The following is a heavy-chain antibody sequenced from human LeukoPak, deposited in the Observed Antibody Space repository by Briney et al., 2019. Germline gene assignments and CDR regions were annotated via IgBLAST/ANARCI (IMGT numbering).Heavy chain of an antibody. V-gene: IGHV4-4*02. J-gene: IGHJ4*02. CDR2: ISHSGST. CDR3: ARRYYFGSGTYYDHFDH. D-gene: IGHD3-10*01. CDR1: GGSISSSNW. Sequence: SGTLSLTCAVSGGSISSSNWWTWVRQPPGKGLEWIGEISHSGSTNYNPSLKSRVTISVDNSTNRFSLNLSSVTAADTAVYYCARRYYFGSGTYYDHFDHWRQGTLVTVSS.